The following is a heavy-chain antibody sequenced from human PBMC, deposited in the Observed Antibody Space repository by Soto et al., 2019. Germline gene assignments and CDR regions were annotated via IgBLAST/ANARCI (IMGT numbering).Heavy chain of an antibody. CDR2: INHSGST. V-gene: IGHV4-34*01. CDR1: GGSFSGYY. J-gene: IGHJ5*02. Sequence: PSETLSLTCAVYGGSFSGYYWSWIRQPPGKGLEWIGEINHSGSTNYNPSLKSRVTISVDTSKNQFSLKLSSVTAADTAVYYCARVNTIFGVVIPDLRFDPWGQGTLVTVSS. D-gene: IGHD3-3*01. CDR3: ARVNTIFGVVIPDLRFDP.